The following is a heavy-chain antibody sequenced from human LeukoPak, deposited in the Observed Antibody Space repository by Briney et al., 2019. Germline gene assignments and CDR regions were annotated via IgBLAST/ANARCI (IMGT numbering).Heavy chain of an antibody. CDR1: GFNFGDYA. CDR3: TRDEYGVGSNFFDY. D-gene: IGHD4-17*01. Sequence: GGSLRLSCTTSGFNFGDYAMSWFRQAPEKGLEGVGFITNKAFGGTAEYAASVKGRFTISRDDSRSIAYLQMDNLRTEDTGVYYCTRDEYGVGSNFFDYCGQGTLVTVST. J-gene: IGHJ4*02. V-gene: IGHV3-49*03. CDR2: ITNKAFGGTA.